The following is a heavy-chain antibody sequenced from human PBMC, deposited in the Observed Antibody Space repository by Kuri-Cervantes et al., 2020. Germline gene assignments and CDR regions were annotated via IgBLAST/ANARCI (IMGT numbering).Heavy chain of an antibody. Sequence: GESLKISCAASGFTFSSYGMHWVRQAPGKGLEWVAVISYDGSNKYYADSVKGRFTISRDNSKNTLCLQMNSLRVEDTAVYYCARVIASNSPFDPWGQGTLVTVSS. J-gene: IGHJ5*02. D-gene: IGHD3-22*01. V-gene: IGHV3-30*03. CDR2: ISYDGSNK. CDR1: GFTFSSYG. CDR3: ARVIASNSPFDP.